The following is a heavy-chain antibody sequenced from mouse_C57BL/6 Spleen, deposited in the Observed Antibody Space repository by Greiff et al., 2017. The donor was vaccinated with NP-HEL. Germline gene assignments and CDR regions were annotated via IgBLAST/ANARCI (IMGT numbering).Heavy chain of an antibody. CDR3: ASGGFAD. V-gene: IGHV1-64*01. CDR2: IHPNSGST. Sequence: PGQGLEWIGMIHPNSGSTNYNEKFKSKATLTVDKSSSTAYMQLSSLTSEDSAVYYCASGGFADWGQGTLVTVSA. J-gene: IGHJ3*01.